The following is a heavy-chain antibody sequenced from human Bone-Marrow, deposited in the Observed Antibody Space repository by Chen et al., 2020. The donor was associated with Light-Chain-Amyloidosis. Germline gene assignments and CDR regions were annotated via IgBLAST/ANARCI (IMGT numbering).Heavy chain of an antibody. J-gene: IGHJ4*02. V-gene: IGHV5-51*01. CDR3: ARRRDGYNFDY. CDR1: GYTFPNYW. CDR2: IYPDDSDA. Sequence: GQLEHSGPEVKKPGESLKSSCKGAGYTFPNYWIGWVRQMPGKGLEWMGVIYPDDSDARYSPSFEGQVTISADKSITTAYLQWRSLKASDTAMYYCARRRDGYNFDYWGQGTLVTVSS. D-gene: IGHD5-12*01.